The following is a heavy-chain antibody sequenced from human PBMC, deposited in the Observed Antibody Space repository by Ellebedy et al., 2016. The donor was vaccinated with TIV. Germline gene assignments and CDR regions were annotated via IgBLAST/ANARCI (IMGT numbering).Heavy chain of an antibody. Sequence: GESLKISCAASGFTFSSYWMTWVRQAPGKGLEWVANINQGGSEKYYVDSVKGRFTISRDNAKNSLYLQVNSPRAEDTAVYYCATDGSYGDFRSPAHAFESWGQGTMVSVSS. V-gene: IGHV3-7*01. CDR1: GFTFSSYW. CDR2: INQGGSEK. CDR3: ATDGSYGDFRSPAHAFES. J-gene: IGHJ3*02. D-gene: IGHD4-17*01.